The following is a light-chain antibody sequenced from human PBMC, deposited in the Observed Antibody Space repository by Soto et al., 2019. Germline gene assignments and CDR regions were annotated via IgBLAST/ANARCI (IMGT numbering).Light chain of an antibody. CDR3: HVWDSSRDHVV. Sequence: SYEPIQPPSVSVAPGKTATITCGGSNIGGKTVHWFQQKPGQAPVVVLYYDTHRPSGIPERFSGSNSGNTATLTITRVDAGDEADYYCHVWDSSRDHVVFGGGTKLTVL. CDR1: NIGGKT. CDR2: YDT. V-gene: IGLV3-21*04. J-gene: IGLJ3*02.